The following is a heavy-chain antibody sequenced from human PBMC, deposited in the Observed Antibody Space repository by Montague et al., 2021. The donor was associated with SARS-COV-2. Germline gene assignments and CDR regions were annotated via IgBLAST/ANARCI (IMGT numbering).Heavy chain of an antibody. V-gene: IGHV4-59*01. CDR2: IFYTGST. CDR3: ARAQNTCFIANCVNYFDV. D-gene: IGHD1-1*01. J-gene: IGHJ4*02. Sequence: SETLSLTCSVSGGSTSNYYWTWIRQSPGKGLQWIGYIFYTGSTKFNPSLKSRVSMSLDTSKNHFSLRLSAVTAADTAIYFCARAQNTCFIANCVNYFDVWGLGPLVTVSS. CDR1: GGSTSNYY.